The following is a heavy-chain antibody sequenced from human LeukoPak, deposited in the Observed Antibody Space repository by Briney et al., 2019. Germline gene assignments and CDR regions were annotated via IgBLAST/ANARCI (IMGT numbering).Heavy chain of an antibody. V-gene: IGHV1-46*01. Sequence: ASVKVSCKASGYIFTTYYIHWVRQAPGQGLEWMGIINPSGGSTNYAQKFQGRVTMTRNTSINTAYMELSSLRSEDTAVYYCARRVLLYDILTAYSRYYSSYMDVWGRGTTVTISS. D-gene: IGHD3-9*01. CDR1: GYIFTTYY. CDR3: ARRVLLYDILTAYSRYYSSYMDV. CDR2: INPSGGST. J-gene: IGHJ6*03.